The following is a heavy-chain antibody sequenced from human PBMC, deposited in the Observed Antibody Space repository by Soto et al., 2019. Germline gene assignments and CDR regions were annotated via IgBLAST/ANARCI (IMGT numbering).Heavy chain of an antibody. Sequence: GESLKISCKGSGYSFTSYWIGWVRQMPGKGLEWMGIIYPGDSDTRYSPSFQGQVTISADKSISTAYLQWSSLKASDTAMYYCARRIRTGDSYWYLDLWGRGTLVTVSS. CDR1: GYSFTSYW. J-gene: IGHJ2*01. V-gene: IGHV5-51*01. CDR2: IYPGDSDT. CDR3: ARRIRTGDSYWYLDL. D-gene: IGHD7-27*01.